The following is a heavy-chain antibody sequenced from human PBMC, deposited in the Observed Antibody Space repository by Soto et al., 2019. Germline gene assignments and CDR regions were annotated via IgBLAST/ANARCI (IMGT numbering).Heavy chain of an antibody. V-gene: IGHV3-23*01. CDR1: GFHFAGYRT. CDR2: ISVSGGST. J-gene: IGHJ4*02. D-gene: IGHD6-19*01. Sequence: PGGSPNPSCSASGFHFAGYRTMKWFRQASGEGPEWVSSISVSGGSTYYADSVKGRFTISRDNSKNTLYLQMNALSAEDTAFYYCAKDRGGFAGGWEYFDYWGQGALVTVS. CDR3: AKDRGGFAGGWEYFDY.